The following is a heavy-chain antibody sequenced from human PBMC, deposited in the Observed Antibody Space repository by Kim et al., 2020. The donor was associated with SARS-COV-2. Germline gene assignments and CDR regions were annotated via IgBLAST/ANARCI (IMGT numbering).Heavy chain of an antibody. D-gene: IGHD4-17*01. CDR1: GFTFDIYA. CDR2: MSGSGVNK. V-gene: IGHV3-23*01. J-gene: IGHJ6*01. CDR3: AKREVMGDYYYFYYYAM. Sequence: GGSLRLSCVASGFTFDIYAMSWVRQAPGKGLEWVSVMSGSGVNKFYADAVRGRFTISSDNSKNMLYLQMNSLRVEDTALYYCAKREVMGDYYYFYYYAM.